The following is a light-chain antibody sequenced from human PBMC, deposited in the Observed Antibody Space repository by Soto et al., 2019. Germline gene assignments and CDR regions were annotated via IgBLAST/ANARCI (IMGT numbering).Light chain of an antibody. J-gene: IGLJ1*01. Sequence: QSVLTQPASVSGSPGQSITISCTGTSSVVGSYDLVSWYQQHPGKAPKLMIYGVTKRPSGVSTRFSGSKSGNTASLTISGLQAEDEADYYCCSYAGSSSYVFGTGTKVTVL. CDR1: SSVVGSYDL. CDR3: CSYAGSSSYV. V-gene: IGLV2-23*02. CDR2: GVT.